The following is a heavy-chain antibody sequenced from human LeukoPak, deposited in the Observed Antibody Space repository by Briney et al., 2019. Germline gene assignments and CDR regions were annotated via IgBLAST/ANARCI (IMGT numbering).Heavy chain of an antibody. CDR2: IYSGGST. Sequence: AGGSLRLSCAASGFTVSQNYMSWVRQAPGKGLEWVSVIYSGGSTYYADSVKGRFTISRDSSKNTLYLQVNSLRADDTAVYYCARDPSSDGWLDHWGQGTLVTVSS. CDR1: GFTVSQNY. CDR3: ARDPSSDGWLDH. J-gene: IGHJ4*02. D-gene: IGHD5-24*01. V-gene: IGHV3-66*01.